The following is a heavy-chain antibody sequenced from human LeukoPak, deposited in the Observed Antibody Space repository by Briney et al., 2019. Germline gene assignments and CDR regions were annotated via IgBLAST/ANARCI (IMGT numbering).Heavy chain of an antibody. Sequence: GRSLRLSCAASGFTFSSYAMHWVRQAPGKELEWVAVISYDGSNKYYADSVKGRFTISRDNSKNTLYLQMNSLRAEDTAVYYCARDGNYGDYAVAFDYWGQGTLVTVSS. CDR3: ARDGNYGDYAVAFDY. CDR1: GFTFSSYA. J-gene: IGHJ4*02. V-gene: IGHV3-30*04. D-gene: IGHD4-17*01. CDR2: ISYDGSNK.